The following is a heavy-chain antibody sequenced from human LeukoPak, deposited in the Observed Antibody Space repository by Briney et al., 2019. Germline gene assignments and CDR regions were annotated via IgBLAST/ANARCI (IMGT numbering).Heavy chain of an antibody. J-gene: IGHJ6*02. Sequence: PSETLSLTCTVSGGSISSGGYYWSWIRQHPGKGLEWIGYIYYSGSTYYNPSLKSRVTISVDTSKNQFSLKLSSVPAADTAVYYCARLKTYYYGSGSSSYYYYGMDVWGQGTTVTVSS. CDR1: GGSISSGGYY. V-gene: IGHV4-31*03. CDR3: ARLKTYYYGSGSSSYYYYGMDV. CDR2: IYYSGST. D-gene: IGHD3-10*01.